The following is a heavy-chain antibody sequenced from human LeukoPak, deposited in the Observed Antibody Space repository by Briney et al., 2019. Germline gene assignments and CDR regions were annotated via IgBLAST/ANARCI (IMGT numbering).Heavy chain of an antibody. CDR3: ARGSSYNWNVFDY. V-gene: IGHV4-59*10. D-gene: IGHD1-20*01. CDR1: GGSFSGYY. J-gene: IGHJ4*02. CDR2: SYASGST. Sequence: PSETLSLTCAVYGGSFSGYYWSWIRQPAGKGLEWIGRSYASGSTNYNPSLKSRVTMSVDTSKSQLSLKLSSVTAADTAVYYCARGSSYNWNVFDYWGQGTLVTVSS.